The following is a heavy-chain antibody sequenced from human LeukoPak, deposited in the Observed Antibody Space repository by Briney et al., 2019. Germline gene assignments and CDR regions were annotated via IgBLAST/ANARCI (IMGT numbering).Heavy chain of an antibody. V-gene: IGHV3-23*01. CDR1: GITFSSYG. Sequence: GSLRLSCAASGITFSSYGMSWVRQAPGKGLEWVSSISSTGGTTYYADSVKGRFTISRDNSKNTLYLQMNSLRAEDTAVYYCARSKWEEDAFDIWGQGTMVTVSS. CDR3: ARSKWEEDAFDI. CDR2: ISSTGGTT. J-gene: IGHJ3*02. D-gene: IGHD1-26*01.